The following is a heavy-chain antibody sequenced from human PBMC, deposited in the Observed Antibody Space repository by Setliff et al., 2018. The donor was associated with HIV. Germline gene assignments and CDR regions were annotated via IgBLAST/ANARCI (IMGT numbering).Heavy chain of an antibody. V-gene: IGHV5-51*01. CDR3: ATHLSITSGSAFDS. Sequence: GESLKISCKGSGYSFISYWIGWVRQMPGKGLEWMGIIYPGDSNTKYSPSFQGQVTLSVDKSISTAYLQWSSLTASDTAMYYCATHLSITSGSAFDSWGQGTLVTVSS. CDR2: IYPGDSNT. D-gene: IGHD2-2*01. CDR1: GYSFISYW. J-gene: IGHJ4*02.